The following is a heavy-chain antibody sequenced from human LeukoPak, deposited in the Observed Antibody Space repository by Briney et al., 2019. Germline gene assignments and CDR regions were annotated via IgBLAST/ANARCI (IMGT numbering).Heavy chain of an antibody. CDR1: GFTFSDHY. V-gene: IGHV3-72*01. J-gene: IGHJ4*02. CDR2: TGNKANSYTT. CDR3: ARGNTSAWYPFDY. D-gene: IGHD6-19*01. Sequence: GGSLRLSCAASGFTFSDHYMDWVRQAPGKGLEWVGRTGNKANSYTTEYAASVKGRFTISRDDSKNSLFLQMNSLKSEDTAAYYCARGNTSAWYPFDYWGQGTLVTVSS.